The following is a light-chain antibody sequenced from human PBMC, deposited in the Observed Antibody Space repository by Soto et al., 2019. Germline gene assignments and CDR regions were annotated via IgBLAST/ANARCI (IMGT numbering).Light chain of an antibody. CDR2: GAS. CDR1: QSVSSSY. Sequence: ELVLTQSPGTLSLSPGARATLSCRASQSVSSSYLSWYQQKPGQAPRLLNYGASSRATGIPDRFSGSGSGTDFTLTISRLESEAFAVYYCQQYGSSLVAFGQGTKVDIK. J-gene: IGKJ1*01. V-gene: IGKV3-20*01. CDR3: QQYGSSLVA.